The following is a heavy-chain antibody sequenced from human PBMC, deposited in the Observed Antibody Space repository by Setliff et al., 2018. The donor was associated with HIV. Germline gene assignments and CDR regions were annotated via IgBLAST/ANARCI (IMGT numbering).Heavy chain of an antibody. CDR3: AADLIIAGRLDYYYMDV. D-gene: IGHD6-6*01. CDR2: INTEKGNT. Sequence: ASVKVSCKASGYTFASYAIHWVRQAPGQGLQWMGWINTEKGNTNYAQKFQERVSITRDMSTSSAYMELSNLRSEDTAVYYCAADLIIAGRLDYYYMDVWGKGTTVTVSS. V-gene: IGHV1-3*04. J-gene: IGHJ6*03. CDR1: GYTFASYA.